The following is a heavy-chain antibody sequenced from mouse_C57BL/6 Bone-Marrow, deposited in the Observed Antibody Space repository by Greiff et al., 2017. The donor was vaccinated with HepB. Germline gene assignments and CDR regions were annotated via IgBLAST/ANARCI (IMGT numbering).Heavy chain of an antibody. Sequence: EVQLQQSGPGLVKPSQSLSLTCSVTGYSITSGYYWNWIRQFPGNKLVWMGYISYDGSNNYNPSLKNRISITRDTSKNQFFLKLNSVTTEDTATYYCARGGLPRAMDYWGQGTSVTVSS. CDR1: GYSITSGYY. CDR3: ARGGLPRAMDY. J-gene: IGHJ4*01. CDR2: ISYDGSN. V-gene: IGHV3-6*01. D-gene: IGHD2-4*01.